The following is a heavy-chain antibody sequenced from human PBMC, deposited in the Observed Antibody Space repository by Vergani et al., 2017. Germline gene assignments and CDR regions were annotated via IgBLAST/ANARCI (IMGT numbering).Heavy chain of an antibody. CDR1: GFTFSSYS. D-gene: IGHD2-15*01. CDR3: ARDRPYFRVAADYGHYYYGMDV. V-gene: IGHV3-48*01. Sequence: EVQLVESGGGLVQPGGSLRLSCAASGFTFSSYSMNWVRQAPGRGLGWVSYISSSSSTIYYADSVKGRFTISRDNAKNSLYLQMNSLRAEDTAVYYCARDRPYFRVAADYGHYYYGMDVWGQGTTVTVSS. CDR2: ISSSSSTI. J-gene: IGHJ6*02.